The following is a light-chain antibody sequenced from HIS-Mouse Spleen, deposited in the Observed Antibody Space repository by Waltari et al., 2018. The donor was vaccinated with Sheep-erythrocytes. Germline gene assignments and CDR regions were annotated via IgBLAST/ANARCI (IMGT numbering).Light chain of an antibody. Sequence: DIVMTQSPDSLAVSLGERATINCKSSQSVLYSSNNKNYLAWYPQKPGQPPKLLIYRASTRESGVPDRFSGSGSGTDFTLTISSLQAEDVAVYYCQQYYSTLTFGGGTKVEIK. CDR2: RAS. V-gene: IGKV4-1*01. J-gene: IGKJ4*01. CDR1: QSVLYSSNNKNY. CDR3: QQYYSTLT.